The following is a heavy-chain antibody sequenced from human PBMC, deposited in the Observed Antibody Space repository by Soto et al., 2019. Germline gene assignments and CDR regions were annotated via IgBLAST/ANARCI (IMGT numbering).Heavy chain of an antibody. CDR3: WSGYYGSGSYFDY. Sequence: GGSLRLSCAASGFTFSGSAMHWVRQASGKGLEWVGRIRSKANSYATAYAASVKGRFTISRDDSKNTAYLQMNSLKTEDTAVYYCWSGYYGSGSYFDYWGQGTLVTVSS. V-gene: IGHV3-73*01. CDR2: IRSKANSYAT. D-gene: IGHD3-10*01. J-gene: IGHJ4*02. CDR1: GFTFSGSA.